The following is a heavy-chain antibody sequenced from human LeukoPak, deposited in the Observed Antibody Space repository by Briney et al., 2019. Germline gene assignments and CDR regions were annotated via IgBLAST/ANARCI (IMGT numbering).Heavy chain of an antibody. Sequence: PGGSLRLSCAASGFTVSSNYMSWVRQAPGKGLEWVSVIYSGGSTYYADSVKGRFTISRDNAKNSVYLQMNGLRVDDTAVYYCARGPAVADYFQYYYMDVWGKGTTVTVSS. CDR1: GFTVSSNY. V-gene: IGHV3-53*01. CDR2: IYSGGST. J-gene: IGHJ6*03. CDR3: ARGPAVADYFQYYYMDV. D-gene: IGHD6-19*01.